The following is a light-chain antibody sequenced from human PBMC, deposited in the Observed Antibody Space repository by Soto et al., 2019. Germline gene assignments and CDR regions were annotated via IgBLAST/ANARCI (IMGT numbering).Light chain of an antibody. CDR3: MQATQYSPNT. CDR2: KIS. V-gene: IGKV2-24*01. Sequence: DIVLTQTPLSSPVTLGQPASISCKSSQSLLHSDGNTYLSWLHQRPGQPLRLLIYKISNRFSGVPDRYSGIGAGTEFTMKISSVDAEDVGVYYCMQATQYSPNTFGQGTKLEIK. CDR1: QSLLHSDGNTY. J-gene: IGKJ2*01.